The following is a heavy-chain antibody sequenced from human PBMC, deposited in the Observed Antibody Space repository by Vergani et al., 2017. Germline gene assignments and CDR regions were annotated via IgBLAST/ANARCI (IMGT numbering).Heavy chain of an antibody. CDR2: INYSGRRF. J-gene: IGHJ6*02. D-gene: IGHD3-10*01. Sequence: EVRLVESGGASRRPGGSLRLSCVSSGFDFSDYAMGWVRQAPGKGLEWVSSINYSGRRFHYGDSVKGRFTISRDNARNSLYRQMDSLRVEDTASYFCVRDSATYTSGTDGMAVWGQGTTVTISS. CDR3: VRDSATYTSGTDGMAV. V-gene: IGHV3-20*04. CDR1: GFDFSDYA.